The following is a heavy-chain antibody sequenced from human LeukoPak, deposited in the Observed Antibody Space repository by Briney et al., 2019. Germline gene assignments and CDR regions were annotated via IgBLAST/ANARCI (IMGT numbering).Heavy chain of an antibody. CDR2: IKQDGSEK. V-gene: IGHV3-7*01. CDR1: GFTFSNYW. D-gene: IGHD3-10*01. Sequence: PGGSLRLSCAASGFTFSNYWMSWVRQAPGKGLEWVANIKQDGSEKYYVDSVKGRFTISRDNAKNSLYLQMNSLRAEDTAVYYCAREVRGVIIRNPRFDYWGQGTLVTVSS. CDR3: AREVRGVIIRNPRFDY. J-gene: IGHJ4*02.